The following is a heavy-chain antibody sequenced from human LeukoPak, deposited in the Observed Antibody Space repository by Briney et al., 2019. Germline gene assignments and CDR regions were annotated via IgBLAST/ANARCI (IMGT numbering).Heavy chain of an antibody. Sequence: SETLSLTCAVYGGSFSGYYWSWIRQPPGKGLEWIGEINHSGSTNYNPSLKRRVTISVDTSKNQFSLKLSSVTAADTAVYYCARGRYSYGYRWWYFDLWGRGTLVTVSS. J-gene: IGHJ2*01. CDR1: GGSFSGYY. CDR3: ARGRYSYGYRWWYFDL. V-gene: IGHV4-34*01. CDR2: INHSGST. D-gene: IGHD5-18*01.